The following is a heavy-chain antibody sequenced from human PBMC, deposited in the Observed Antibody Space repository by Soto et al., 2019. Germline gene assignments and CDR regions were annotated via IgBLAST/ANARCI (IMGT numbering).Heavy chain of an antibody. D-gene: IGHD5-18*01. CDR3: ARVPRGSSYGYFDY. CDR1: GGSISDYF. V-gene: IGHV4-59*01. J-gene: IGHJ4*02. CDR2: IYYSGHT. Sequence: PSETLSLTCTVSGGSISDYFWSWIRQPPGKGLEWIGYIYYSGHTNYNPSLKSRVTISVDTSKNQFSLNLSSVAAADTAVYYCARVPRGSSYGYFDYWGQGTLVTVSS.